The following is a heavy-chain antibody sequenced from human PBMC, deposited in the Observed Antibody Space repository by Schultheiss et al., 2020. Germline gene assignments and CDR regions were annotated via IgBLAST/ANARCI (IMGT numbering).Heavy chain of an antibody. Sequence: GGSLRLSCAASGFTFSSYGMHWVRQAPGKGLEWVAVISYDGSNKYYADSVKGRFTISRDNSKNTLYLQMNSLRAEDTAVYYCTTGLDQLLRRVYYYYYGMDVWGQGTTVTVSS. CDR3: TTGLDQLLRRVYYYYYGMDV. J-gene: IGHJ6*02. D-gene: IGHD2-2*01. CDR1: GFTFSSYG. CDR2: ISYDGSNK. V-gene: IGHV3-30*03.